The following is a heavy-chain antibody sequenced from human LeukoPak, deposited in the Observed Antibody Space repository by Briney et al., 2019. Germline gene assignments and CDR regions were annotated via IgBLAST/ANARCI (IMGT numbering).Heavy chain of an antibody. CDR1: RFTFSSYA. Sequence: GGSLRLSCAASRFTFSSYAMGWVRQAPGKGLEWVSAISVSGGITYYADSVKGRFTISRDNSKNTLYLQMNSLRAEDTAVYYCAKEGYSSSLNADSDNWGQGTLVTVSS. CDR3: AKEGYSSSLNADSDN. CDR2: ISVSGGIT. D-gene: IGHD6-13*01. J-gene: IGHJ4*02. V-gene: IGHV3-23*01.